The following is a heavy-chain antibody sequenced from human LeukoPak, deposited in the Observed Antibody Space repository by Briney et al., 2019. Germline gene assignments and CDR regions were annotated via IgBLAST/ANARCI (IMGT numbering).Heavy chain of an antibody. J-gene: IGHJ5*02. Sequence: GGSLRLSCAASGFIFRSSSMSWVRQAPGKGLEWVSSISTVGDITHYAESVQGRFTISRDNSRNTLYLQMSSLRVDDTAVYYCAKVKSSLRLVGASGQGTLVTVSS. D-gene: IGHD5/OR15-5a*01. CDR3: AKVKSSLRLVGA. CDR1: GFIFRSSS. V-gene: IGHV3-23*01. CDR2: ISTVGDIT.